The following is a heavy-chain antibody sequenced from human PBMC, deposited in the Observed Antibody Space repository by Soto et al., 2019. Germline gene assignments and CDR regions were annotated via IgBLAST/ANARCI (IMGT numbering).Heavy chain of an antibody. Sequence: PGGSLRLSCGASGFTFTRYSMNWVRQAPGKGLEWVSSISSTTNYIYYGDSMKGRFTISRDNAKNSLYLEMNSLRAEDTAVYYCARESEDLTSNFGYWGQGTLVTVS. V-gene: IGHV3-21*06. CDR2: ISSTTNYI. J-gene: IGHJ4*02. CDR1: GFTFTRYS. CDR3: ARESEDLTSNFGY.